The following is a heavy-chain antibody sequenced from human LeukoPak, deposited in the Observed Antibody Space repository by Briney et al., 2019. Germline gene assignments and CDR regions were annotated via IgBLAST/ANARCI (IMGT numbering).Heavy chain of an antibody. J-gene: IGHJ4*02. Sequence: GASVKVSCKASGYTFTSYYMHWVRQAPGQGLEWMGIINPSGGSTRYAQKFQGRVTMTRDMSTSTVYMGLSSLRSEDTAVYYCARGALKSEDLFDSWGQGTLVTVSS. CDR1: GYTFTSYY. D-gene: IGHD1-14*01. V-gene: IGHV1-46*01. CDR2: INPSGGST. CDR3: ARGALKSEDLFDS.